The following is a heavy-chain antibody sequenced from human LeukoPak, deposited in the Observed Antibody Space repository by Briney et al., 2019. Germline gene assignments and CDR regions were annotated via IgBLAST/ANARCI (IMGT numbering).Heavy chain of an antibody. Sequence: GGSLRLSGAASGNYWMHWVRQAPGKGLVWVSHINSDGSWTSYADSVKGRFTISKDNAKNTVYLQMNSLRAEDTAVYYCVSFYETYWGRGTLVTVSS. CDR2: INSDGSWT. D-gene: IGHD2/OR15-2a*01. J-gene: IGHJ4*02. CDR1: GNYW. CDR3: VSFYETY. V-gene: IGHV3-74*01.